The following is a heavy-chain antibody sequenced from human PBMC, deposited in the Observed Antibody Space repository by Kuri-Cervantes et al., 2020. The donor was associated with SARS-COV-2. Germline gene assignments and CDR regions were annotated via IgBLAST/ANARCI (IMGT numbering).Heavy chain of an antibody. CDR2: IYYSGST. CDR1: TFDDYG. V-gene: IGHV4-30-4*08. J-gene: IGHJ4*02. CDR3: AREGYDFWSGYFTFDY. D-gene: IGHD3-3*01. Sequence: TFDDYGMSWVRQAPGKGLEWIGYIYYSGSTYYNPSLKSRVTISVDTSKNQFSLKLSSVTAADTAVYYCAREGYDFWSGYFTFDYWGQGTLVTVSS.